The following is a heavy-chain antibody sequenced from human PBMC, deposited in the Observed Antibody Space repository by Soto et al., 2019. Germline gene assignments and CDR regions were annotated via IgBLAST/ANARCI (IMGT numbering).Heavy chain of an antibody. D-gene: IGHD1-26*01. CDR2: ISYDGSNK. CDR1: GFTFSSYG. CDR3: AKAVGATTDWFDP. J-gene: IGHJ5*02. Sequence: QVQLVESGGGVVQPGRSLRLSCAASGFTFSSYGMHWVRQAPGKGLEWVAVISYDGSNKYYADSVKGRFTISRDNSKYTLYLQMNSLRAEDTAVYYCAKAVGATTDWFDPWGQGTLVTVSS. V-gene: IGHV3-30*18.